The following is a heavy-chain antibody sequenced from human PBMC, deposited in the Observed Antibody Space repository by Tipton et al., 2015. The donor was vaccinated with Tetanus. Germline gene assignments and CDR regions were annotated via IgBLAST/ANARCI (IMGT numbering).Heavy chain of an antibody. CDR2: MYSGGDT. CDR1: GFIVSSHY. D-gene: IGHD6-19*01. V-gene: IGHV3-53*01. Sequence: SLRLSCVASGFIVSSHYMSWVRQAPGKGLEWVSVMYSGGDTYYVDSVKGRFAVSRDNSKNTLYLQMNRLRVDDTAIYYCVRVDYPARQWLMDSWGQGTLVTVSS. J-gene: IGHJ4*02. CDR3: VRVDYPARQWLMDS.